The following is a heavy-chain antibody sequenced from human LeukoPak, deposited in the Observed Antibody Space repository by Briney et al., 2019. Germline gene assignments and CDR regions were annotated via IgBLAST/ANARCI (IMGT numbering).Heavy chain of an antibody. V-gene: IGHV3-23*01. Sequence: GGSLRLSCAASGFTFSSYAMNWVRHAPGMGPEWVSLIKGSGDSTYYADSVRGRFTISRDNSKNTLYLQMNSLRGEDTAVYYCAKGEVVPAAIYGMDVWGQGTTVTVS. D-gene: IGHD2-2*02. CDR1: GFTFSSYA. J-gene: IGHJ6*02. CDR2: IKGSGDST. CDR3: AKGEVVPAAIYGMDV.